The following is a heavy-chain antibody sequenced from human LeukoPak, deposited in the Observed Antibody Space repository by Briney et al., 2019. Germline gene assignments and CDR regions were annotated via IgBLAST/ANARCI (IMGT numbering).Heavy chain of an antibody. J-gene: IGHJ4*02. D-gene: IGHD5-18*01. CDR3: TRDSVDTAMADFDY. CDR2: ISSSSSYT. Sequence: GGSLRLSCAASGFTFSRYSFNWIRQAPGKGLEWVSYISSSSSYTNYADSVKGRFTISRDNAKNSLYLQMNSLRAEDTAVYYCTRDSVDTAMADFDYWGQGTLVTVSS. V-gene: IGHV3-21*05. CDR1: GFTFSRYS.